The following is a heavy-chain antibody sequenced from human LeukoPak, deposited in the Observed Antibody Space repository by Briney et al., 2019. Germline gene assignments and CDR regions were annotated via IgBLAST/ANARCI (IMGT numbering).Heavy chain of an antibody. Sequence: PGGSLRLSCAASGFTFSSYGMHWVRQAPGKGLEWVAVIWYDGSNKYYADSVKGRFTISRDNSKNTLYLQMNSLRAEDTAVYYCARDIGGSSGWYYFDYWGQGTLVTVSS. CDR1: GFTFSSYG. CDR2: IWYDGSNK. CDR3: ARDIGGSSGWYYFDY. J-gene: IGHJ4*02. D-gene: IGHD6-19*01. V-gene: IGHV3-30*19.